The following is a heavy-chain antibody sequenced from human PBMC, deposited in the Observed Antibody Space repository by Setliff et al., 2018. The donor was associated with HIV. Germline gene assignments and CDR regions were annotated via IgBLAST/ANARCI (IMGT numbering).Heavy chain of an antibody. CDR3: ARVRADYKFDSMDV. D-gene: IGHD4-4*01. J-gene: IGHJ6*04. V-gene: IGHV4-59*11. Sequence: KPSETLSLTCTVSGGSISSHYWSWIRQPPGKGLEWIGYIYYSGSTNYNPSLKSRVTISLDTSKIQFSLKLSSVTAADTAVYYCARVRADYKFDSMDVWGKGTTVTVSS. CDR2: IYYSGST. CDR1: GGSISSHY.